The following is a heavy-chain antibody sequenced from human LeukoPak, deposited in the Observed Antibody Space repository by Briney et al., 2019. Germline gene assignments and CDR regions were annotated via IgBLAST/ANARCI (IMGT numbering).Heavy chain of an antibody. V-gene: IGHV4-39*02. D-gene: IGHD4-17*01. J-gene: IGHJ6*03. CDR1: GVSTGSQNFY. CDR2: IYHTGSA. CDR3: ARLRDYGNLFFYFYMDV. Sequence: SETLSLTCSVSGVSTGSQNFYWAWIRQPPGRGLEWIGNIYHTGSAYYSAALKSRVTISIDTSKDNFSLRLTSLTAADTAVYCCARLRDYGNLFFYFYMDVWGKGATVTVSS.